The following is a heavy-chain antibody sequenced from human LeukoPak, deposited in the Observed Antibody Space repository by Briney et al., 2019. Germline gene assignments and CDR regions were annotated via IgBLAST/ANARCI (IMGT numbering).Heavy chain of an antibody. CDR3: AKGIVVVVAATDY. CDR2: ISGSGGST. V-gene: IGHV3-23*01. Sequence: GGSLRLSCAASGFTFSSHAMSWVRQAPGKGLEWVSAISGSGGSTYYADSVKGRFTISRDNSKNTLYLQMNSLRAEDTAVYYCAKGIVVVVAATDYWGQGTLVTVSS. J-gene: IGHJ4*02. CDR1: GFTFSSHA. D-gene: IGHD2-15*01.